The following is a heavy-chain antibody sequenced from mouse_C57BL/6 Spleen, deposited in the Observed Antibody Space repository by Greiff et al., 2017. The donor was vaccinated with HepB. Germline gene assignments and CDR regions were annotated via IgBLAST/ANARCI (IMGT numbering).Heavy chain of an antibody. CDR2: IYPGSGST. D-gene: IGHD1-1*01. CDR3: ARSPHYYGSSYYAMDY. J-gene: IGHJ4*01. V-gene: IGHV1-55*01. Sequence: VQLQQPGAELVKPGASVKMSCKASGYTFTSYWITWVKQRPGQGLEWIGDIYPGSGSTNYNEKFKSKATLTVDTSSSTAYMQLSSLTSEDSAVYYCARSPHYYGSSYYAMDYWGQGTSVTVSS. CDR1: GYTFTSYW.